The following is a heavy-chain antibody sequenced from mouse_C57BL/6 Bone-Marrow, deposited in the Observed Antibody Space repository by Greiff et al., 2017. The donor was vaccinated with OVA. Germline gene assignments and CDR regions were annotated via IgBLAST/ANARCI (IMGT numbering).Heavy chain of an antibody. CDR2: ISDGGSYT. CDR1: GFTFSSYA. V-gene: IGHV5-4*03. Sequence: EVKVVESGGGLVKPGGSLKLSCAASGFTFSSYAMSWVRQTPEKRLEWVATISDGGSYTYYPDNVTGRFTISRDNDKNNLYLQMSHLKSEDTAMYYCARGDSSGYVDYWGQGTTLTVSS. CDR3: ARGDSSGYVDY. J-gene: IGHJ2*01. D-gene: IGHD3-2*02.